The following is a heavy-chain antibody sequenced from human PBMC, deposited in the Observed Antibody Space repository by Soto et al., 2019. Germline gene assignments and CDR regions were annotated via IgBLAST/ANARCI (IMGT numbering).Heavy chain of an antibody. J-gene: IGHJ4*02. V-gene: IGHV3-15*07. CDR2: IKSKTDGGTT. D-gene: IGHD3-22*01. CDR1: GFTFCNAW. Sequence: TGGSLRLSCAASGFTFCNAWMNWVRQAPGKGLEWVGRIKSKTDGGTTDYAAPVKGRFTISRDDSKNTLYLQMNSLKTEDTAVYYCTTDWGGPSANYYDSSGYSPQNWGQGTLVTVSS. CDR3: TTDWGGPSANYYDSSGYSPQN.